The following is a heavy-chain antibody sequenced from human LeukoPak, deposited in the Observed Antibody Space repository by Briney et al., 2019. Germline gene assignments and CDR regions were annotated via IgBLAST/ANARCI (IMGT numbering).Heavy chain of an antibody. V-gene: IGHV1-24*01. J-gene: IGHJ4*02. CDR1: GYTLTELS. CDR3: ARDPDDYGDY. Sequence: ASVKVSCKVSGYTLTELSMHWVRQAPGKGLEWMGGFDPEDGETIYAQKLQGRVTMTTDTSTSTAYMELRSLRSDDTAVYYCARDPDDYGDYWGQGTLVTVSS. D-gene: IGHD1-14*01. CDR2: FDPEDGET.